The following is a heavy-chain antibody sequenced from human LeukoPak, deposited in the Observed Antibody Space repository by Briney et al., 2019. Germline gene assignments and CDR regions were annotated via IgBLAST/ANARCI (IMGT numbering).Heavy chain of an antibody. CDR2: ISSSSSYI. D-gene: IGHD3-3*01. CDR3: ARVSAGGDFWSGYYTASLLDY. CDR1: GFTFSSYS. V-gene: IGHV3-21*01. Sequence: PGGSLRLSCAASGFTFSSYSMNWVRQAPGKGLEWVSSISSSSSYIYYADSVKGRFTISRDNAKNSLYLQMNSLRAEDTAVYYCARVSAGGDFWSGYYTASLLDYWGQGTLVTVSS. J-gene: IGHJ4*02.